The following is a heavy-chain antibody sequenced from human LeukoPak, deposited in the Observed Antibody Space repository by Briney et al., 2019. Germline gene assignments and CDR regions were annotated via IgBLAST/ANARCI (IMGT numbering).Heavy chain of an antibody. CDR3: AKDIYDEGYQLLWGPFDY. V-gene: IGHV3-74*01. D-gene: IGHD2-2*01. CDR2: INDDGSDT. Sequence: PGGSLRLSCAASGFTFKLYWMHWVRQVPRKRPVWVSRINDDGSDTIYADSVRGRFTISRDNAKNSLYLQMNSLRAEDTALYYCAKDIYDEGYQLLWGPFDYWGQGTLVTVSS. CDR1: GFTFKLYW. J-gene: IGHJ4*02.